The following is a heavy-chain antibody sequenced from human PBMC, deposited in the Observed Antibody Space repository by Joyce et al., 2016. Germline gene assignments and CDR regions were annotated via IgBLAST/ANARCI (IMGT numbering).Heavy chain of an antibody. CDR2: IWSDGSHK. Sequence: QVQLVESGGGVVQPGRSLRLSCAASGFNFGQYAIHWVRQAPGKGLEWVSCIWSDGSHKYYAESVKGRFAISRDNSNNVVFLQMGRLRAEDTAVYYCARLYDSSGLDYWGQGTLVAVSS. CDR3: ARLYDSSGLDY. CDR1: GFNFGQYA. V-gene: IGHV3-33*01. D-gene: IGHD3-22*01. J-gene: IGHJ4*02.